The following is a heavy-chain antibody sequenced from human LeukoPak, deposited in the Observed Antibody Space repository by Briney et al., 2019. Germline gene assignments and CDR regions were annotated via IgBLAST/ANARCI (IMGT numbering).Heavy chain of an antibody. CDR3: AREIAVAGTSNWFDP. V-gene: IGHV4-59*12. Sequence: MASETLSLTCTVSGGSISSYYWSWIRQPPGKGLEWIGYIHYSGSTYYNPSLTSRVTISVDTSKNQFSLKLSSVTAADTAVYYCAREIAVAGTSNWFDPWGQGTLVTVSS. CDR1: GGSISSYY. J-gene: IGHJ5*02. CDR2: IHYSGST. D-gene: IGHD6-19*01.